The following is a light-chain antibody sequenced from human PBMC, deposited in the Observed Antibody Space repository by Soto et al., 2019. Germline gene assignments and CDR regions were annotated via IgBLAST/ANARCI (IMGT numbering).Light chain of an antibody. V-gene: IGKV1-5*01. Sequence: DIQMTQSPSTLSASVGDRATITCRASQSISSWLAWYQQKPGKAPKLLIYDASSLESGVPSRFSGSGSGTEFTLTISSLQPDDFATYYCQQYNSYPTTFGQGTKVDIK. CDR3: QQYNSYPTT. CDR1: QSISSW. CDR2: DAS. J-gene: IGKJ1*01.